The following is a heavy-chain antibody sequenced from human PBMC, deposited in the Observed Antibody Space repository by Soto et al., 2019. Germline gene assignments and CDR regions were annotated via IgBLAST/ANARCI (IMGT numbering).Heavy chain of an antibody. J-gene: IGHJ6*02. D-gene: IGHD3-10*01. CDR3: ARHGFGPLHGLVDV. CDR2: INYDGYS. V-gene: IGHV4-59*08. CDR1: GGSITNYY. Sequence: QVQLQESGPGLVKPSETLSLTCTVSGGSITNYYCSWFRQPPGKGLEWIGYINYDGYSAYNLSLKRRVTRSMDASKTQFSLILESVTATDTAVYYCARHGFGPLHGLVDVWGPGTTVIVSS.